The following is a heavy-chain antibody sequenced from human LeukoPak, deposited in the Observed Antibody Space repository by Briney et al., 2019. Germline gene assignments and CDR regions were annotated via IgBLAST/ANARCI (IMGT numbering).Heavy chain of an antibody. CDR2: VSYDGTSK. Sequence: GKSLRLSCAASGFTFATYGIHWVRQAPGKGLERVATVSYDGTSKYYADSVKGRFTISRDNSKNTLDVQMNSLRAEDTAVYYCAKDRDIGGRNHFHSWGQGTLVTVSS. CDR3: AKDRDIGGRNHFHS. J-gene: IGHJ4*02. CDR1: GFTFATYG. V-gene: IGHV3-30*18. D-gene: IGHD3-10*01.